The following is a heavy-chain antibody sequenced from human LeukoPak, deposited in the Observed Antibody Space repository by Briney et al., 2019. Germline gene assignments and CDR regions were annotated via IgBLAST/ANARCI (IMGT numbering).Heavy chain of an antibody. CDR2: IRFDGTNK. CDR1: GFTFSSYG. Sequence: GGSLRLSCAASGFTFSSYGMHWVRQAPGKGLEWVSFIRFDGTNKYYADSVKGRFTISRDNSKNTLYLQMNSLRAEDTAVYYCAKDQSPGGATNYGYWGQGTLVTVSS. J-gene: IGHJ4*02. D-gene: IGHD1-26*01. V-gene: IGHV3-30*02. CDR3: AKDQSPGGATNYGY.